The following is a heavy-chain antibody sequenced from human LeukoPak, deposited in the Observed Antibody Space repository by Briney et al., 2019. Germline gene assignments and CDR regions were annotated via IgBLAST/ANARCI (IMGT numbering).Heavy chain of an antibody. D-gene: IGHD6-6*01. V-gene: IGHV3-48*04. J-gene: IGHJ4*02. CDR2: ISSSSTI. CDR3: ARGGWYSSSYRYFDY. Sequence: GGSLRLSCAASGFTFSSYSMNWVRQAPGKGLEWVSYISSSSTIYYADSVKGRFTISRDNAENSLYLQMNSLRAEDTAVYYCARGGWYSSSYRYFDYWGQGTLVTVSP. CDR1: GFTFSSYS.